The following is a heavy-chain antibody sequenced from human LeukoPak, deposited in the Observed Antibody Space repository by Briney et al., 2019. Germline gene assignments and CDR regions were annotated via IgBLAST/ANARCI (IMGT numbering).Heavy chain of an antibody. J-gene: IGHJ4*02. CDR3: ASSIAPLGYSGYDYNFDY. CDR2: IIPVIDTT. Sequence: ASVKVSCKASGGTFSTYASGWVRQAPGQGLEWMGGIIPVIDTTNYAQKFQGRVTITADKSTSTAYMELSSLRSEDTAVYYCASSIAPLGYSGYDYNFDYWGQGTLVTVSS. D-gene: IGHD5-12*01. CDR1: GGTFSTYA. V-gene: IGHV1-69*06.